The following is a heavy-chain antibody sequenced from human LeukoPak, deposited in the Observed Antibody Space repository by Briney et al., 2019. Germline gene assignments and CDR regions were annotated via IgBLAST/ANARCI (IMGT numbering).Heavy chain of an antibody. V-gene: IGHV4-31*03. CDR1: GGSIGTSDDY. CDR3: ARGRYSHGWNDC. D-gene: IGHD5-12*01. Sequence: TLSLTCTVSGGSIGTSDDYWNWIRQHPGKGLEWIGFIADRGSTLYNPSLKSRVTISSDTSKTQCSLKLSSVTAGDMAVYYCARGRYSHGWNDCWGEGPLVAVSS. J-gene: IGHJ4*02. CDR2: IADRGST.